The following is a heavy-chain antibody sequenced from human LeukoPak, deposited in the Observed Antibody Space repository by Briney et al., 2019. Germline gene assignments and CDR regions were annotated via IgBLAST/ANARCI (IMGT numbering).Heavy chain of an antibody. Sequence: PGGSLRLSCAASGFTFSSSAMSWVRQAPGTGLEWVSAISGSGGSTYYADSVKGRFTISRDTSKNTLYLQMNSLRAEDTAVYYCAKASYYYDTRHFDYWGQGTLVTVSS. J-gene: IGHJ4*02. V-gene: IGHV3-23*01. CDR1: GFTFSSSA. CDR2: ISGSGGST. CDR3: AKASYYYDTRHFDY. D-gene: IGHD3-22*01.